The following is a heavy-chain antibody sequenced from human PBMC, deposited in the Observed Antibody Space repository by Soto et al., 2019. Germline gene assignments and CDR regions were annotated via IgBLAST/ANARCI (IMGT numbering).Heavy chain of an antibody. Sequence: PWETLSLTCAVYGWSFSGYYWSWIRQPPGKGLEWIGEINHIGITNYNPSLKSRVTISVDTSKNQFSLKLSSVTAADTAVYYCARGQYCSSTSCLIGAFDIWGQGTMVTVSS. CDR2: INHIGIT. D-gene: IGHD2-2*01. J-gene: IGHJ3*02. V-gene: IGHV4-34*01. CDR1: GWSFSGYY. CDR3: ARGQYCSSTSCLIGAFDI.